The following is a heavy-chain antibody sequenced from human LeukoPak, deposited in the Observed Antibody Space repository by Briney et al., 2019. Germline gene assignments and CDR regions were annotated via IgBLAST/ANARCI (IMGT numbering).Heavy chain of an antibody. CDR1: GGSISSYY. CDR2: IYYSGST. V-gene: IGHV4-59*01. Sequence: SETLSLTRTVSGGSISSYYWSWIRQPPGKGLEWIGYIYYSGSTNYNPSLKSRVTISVDTSKNQFSLKLSSVTAADTAVYYCAREGGSSLDYWGQETLVTVSS. J-gene: IGHJ4*02. D-gene: IGHD6-6*01. CDR3: AREGGSSLDY.